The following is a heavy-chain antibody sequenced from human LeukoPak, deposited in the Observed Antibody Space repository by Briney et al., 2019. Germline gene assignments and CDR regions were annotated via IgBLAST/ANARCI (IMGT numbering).Heavy chain of an antibody. CDR3: ARQKRLLPNWFDP. D-gene: IGHD2-21*02. J-gene: IGHJ5*02. CDR1: GDSINNDNYY. Sequence: SETLSLTCTVSGDSINNDNYYWAWIRQPPGKGLEWIGSIYYSGTTYSNPSLNSRVSISGDTANNHFSLKVSSVTAADTAVYYCARQKRLLPNWFDPWGQGTLVTVSS. CDR2: IYYSGTT. V-gene: IGHV4-39*01.